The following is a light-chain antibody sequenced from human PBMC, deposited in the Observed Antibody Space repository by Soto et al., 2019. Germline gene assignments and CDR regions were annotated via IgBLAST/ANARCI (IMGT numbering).Light chain of an antibody. V-gene: IGKV3-20*01. CDR3: QKYDSWT. Sequence: EVVLTQSPGTLSLSPLEIATLSFRASQRVTSNYLAWYQQKPGQAPRLLIYGASSRATAIPDRFSGSGSGTDFTLTISRLEPEDFAVYYCQKYDSWTFGQGTKVDIK. CDR1: QRVTSNY. J-gene: IGKJ1*01. CDR2: GAS.